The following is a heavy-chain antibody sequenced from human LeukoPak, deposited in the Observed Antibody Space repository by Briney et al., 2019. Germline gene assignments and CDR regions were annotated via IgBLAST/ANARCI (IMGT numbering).Heavy chain of an antibody. V-gene: IGHV1-69*13. Sequence: ASVKVSCKASGGTFSNYAISWVRQAPGQGLEWMGGIIPIFGTANYAQKFQGRVTITADESTSTAYMELSSLRSEDTAVYYCARTDLTGYRLDVWGQGTTVTVSS. CDR3: ARTDLTGYRLDV. CDR1: GGTFSNYA. J-gene: IGHJ6*02. D-gene: IGHD3-9*01. CDR2: IIPIFGTA.